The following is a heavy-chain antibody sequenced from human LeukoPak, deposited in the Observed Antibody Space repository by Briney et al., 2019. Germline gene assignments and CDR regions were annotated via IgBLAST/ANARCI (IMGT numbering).Heavy chain of an antibody. CDR2: IYYSGST. J-gene: IGHJ3*01. V-gene: IGHV4-59*12. D-gene: IGHD3-3*01. CDR3: ARTFSIFGVAHGAFDL. CDR1: GGSISSYY. Sequence: SETLSLTCTVSGGSISSYYWSWIRQPPGKGLEWIGYIYYSGSTNYNPSLKSRLSISVDTSKNQFSLSLNSVTAADTAVYYCARTFSIFGVAHGAFDLWGQGTMVTVSS.